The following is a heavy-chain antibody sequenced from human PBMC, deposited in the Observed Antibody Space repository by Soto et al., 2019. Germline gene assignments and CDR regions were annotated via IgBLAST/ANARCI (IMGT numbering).Heavy chain of an antibody. Sequence: PXETLSLTCTVSGCSISSGDYYWSWIRQPPGKGLEWIGYIYYSGSTYYNPSLKSRVTISVDTSKNQFSLKLSSVTAADTAVYYCARDLLYYDSSGYSRLYFDYWGQGTLVTVSS. CDR2: IYYSGST. J-gene: IGHJ4*02. CDR3: ARDLLYYDSSGYSRLYFDY. V-gene: IGHV4-30-4*01. D-gene: IGHD3-22*01. CDR1: GCSISSGDYY.